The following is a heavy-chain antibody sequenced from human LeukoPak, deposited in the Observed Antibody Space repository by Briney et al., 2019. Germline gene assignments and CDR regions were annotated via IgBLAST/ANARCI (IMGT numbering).Heavy chain of an antibody. CDR2: INSDGSRT. CDR1: GFTLSTYL. Sequence: PGGSLILFCAASGFTLSTYLMHWFRQGPGKGLVWGSCINSDGSRTTYSDSVTGRFNISGDNAKNTLSLQMHTMRVEDTAVSYCARGSWSAAATTIDYWGQGTLVTVSS. J-gene: IGHJ4*02. V-gene: IGHV3-74*01. D-gene: IGHD6-13*01. CDR3: ARGSWSAAATTIDY.